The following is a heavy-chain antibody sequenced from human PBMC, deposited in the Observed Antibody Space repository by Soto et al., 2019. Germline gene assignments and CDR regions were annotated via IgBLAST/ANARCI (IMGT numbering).Heavy chain of an antibody. CDR1: GFTFSSYA. Sequence: GGSLRLSCAASGFTFSSYAMSWVRQAPGKGLEWVSSISGSGGSTYYADSVKGRFTISRDNSKNTLYLQMNSLRAEDTAVYYCAKCPRKQWRTRYYFDYWGQGTLGTVSS. V-gene: IGHV3-23*01. CDR2: ISGSGGST. CDR3: AKCPRKQWRTRYYFDY. D-gene: IGHD6-19*01. J-gene: IGHJ4*02.